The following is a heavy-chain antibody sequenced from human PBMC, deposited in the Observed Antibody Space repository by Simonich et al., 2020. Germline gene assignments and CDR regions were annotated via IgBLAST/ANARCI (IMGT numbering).Heavy chain of an antibody. J-gene: IGHJ4*02. CDR1: GGSISSYY. CDR3: ARLPDY. CDR2: IYYSGST. Sequence: QVQLQESGPGLVKPSETLSLPCTVSGGSISSYYWSWIRQPPGKGLEWLGYIYYSGSTNYNPSLKSRVTISVDTSKNQFSLKLSSVTAADTAVYYCARLPDYWGQGTLVTVSS. V-gene: IGHV4-59*08.